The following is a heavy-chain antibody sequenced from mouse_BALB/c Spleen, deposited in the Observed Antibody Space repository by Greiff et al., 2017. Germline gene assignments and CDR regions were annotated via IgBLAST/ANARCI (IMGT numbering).Heavy chain of an antibody. D-gene: IGHD1-1*01. J-gene: IGHJ4*01. CDR3: ARHYYYYGGVFYAMDY. Sequence: EVMLVESGGGLVQPGGSLKLSCAASGFTFSSYTMSWVRQTPEKRLEWVAYISNGGGSTDYPDTVKGRFTISRDNAKNTLYLQMSSLKSEDTAMYYCARHYYYYGGVFYAMDYWGQGTSVTVSS. V-gene: IGHV5-12-2*01. CDR2: ISNGGGST. CDR1: GFTFSSYT.